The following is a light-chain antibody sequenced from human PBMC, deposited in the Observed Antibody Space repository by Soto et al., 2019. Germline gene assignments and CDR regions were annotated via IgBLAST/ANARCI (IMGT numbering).Light chain of an antibody. CDR1: QSVSSSY. J-gene: IGKJ1*01. V-gene: IGKV3-20*01. CDR2: GAS. CDR3: QQYGSSPWT. Sequence: EIVLTQSPGTLSLSPGERATPSCRTSQSVSSSYLAWYQQKAGQAPRLLIYGASNRATGIPDRISGSGSGTDFTLTISRLEPEDFAVYYCQQYGSSPWTFGQGTKVDIK.